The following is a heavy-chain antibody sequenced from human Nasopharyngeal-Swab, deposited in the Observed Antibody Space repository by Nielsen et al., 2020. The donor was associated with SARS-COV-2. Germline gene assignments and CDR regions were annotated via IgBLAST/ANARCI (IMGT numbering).Heavy chain of an antibody. CDR3: ARVIVGGTYAFAY. Sequence: GESLKISCAVSGFTFSSYWMHWVRQAPGKGLVWVSRINTDGSRTYYADSVKGRFTTSRDNAKNTLYLQMSSLSAEDTAVYYCARVIVGGTYAFAYWGQGTLVTVSS. V-gene: IGHV3-74*01. J-gene: IGHJ4*02. CDR2: INTDGSRT. D-gene: IGHD1-26*01. CDR1: GFTFSSYW.